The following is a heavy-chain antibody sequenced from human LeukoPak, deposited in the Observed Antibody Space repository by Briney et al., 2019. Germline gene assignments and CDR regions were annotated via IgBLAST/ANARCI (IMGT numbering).Heavy chain of an antibody. J-gene: IGHJ4*02. Sequence: GGSLRLSCSASGFTFSSFAFHWVRQAPGKGLEYVSAVSGNGVSTYHADSVKGRFTISRDNSKNTVYLQMTSLRAEDTAAYYCVKGYCSSTSCRLDYWGQGTLVTVSS. CDR2: VSGNGVST. CDR3: VKGYCSSTSCRLDY. D-gene: IGHD2-2*01. CDR1: GFTFSSFA. V-gene: IGHV3-64D*06.